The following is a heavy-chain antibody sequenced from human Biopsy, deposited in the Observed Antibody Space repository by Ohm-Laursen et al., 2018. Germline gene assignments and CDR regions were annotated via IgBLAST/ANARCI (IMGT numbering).Heavy chain of an antibody. Sequence: LRLSCAASGFTFSVYAMHWIRQPPGKGLEWIGSIFYRGSTHYKPSLKSRVNISVDTSKNQFSLKLNSVTAADTAVYYCARDYDTSGYYYVSWGQGTLVTVSS. J-gene: IGHJ5*02. V-gene: IGHV4-38-2*01. D-gene: IGHD3-22*01. CDR3: ARDYDTSGYYYVS. CDR2: IFYRGST. CDR1: GFTFSVYA.